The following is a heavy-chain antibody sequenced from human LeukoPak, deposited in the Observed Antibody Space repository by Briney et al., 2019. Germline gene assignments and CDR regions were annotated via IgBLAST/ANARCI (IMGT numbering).Heavy chain of an antibody. Sequence: PGGSLRLSCAASGFTFSSYAMSWVRQAPGKGLEWVAAISGSGGNTYYADSVKGRFTISRDNSKNTLYLQMDSLRAEDTAVYYCAKPGGIIAAAGTFDLWGQGTLVTVSS. V-gene: IGHV3-23*01. J-gene: IGHJ5*02. CDR1: GFTFSSYA. D-gene: IGHD6-13*01. CDR2: ISGSGGNT. CDR3: AKPGGIIAAAGTFDL.